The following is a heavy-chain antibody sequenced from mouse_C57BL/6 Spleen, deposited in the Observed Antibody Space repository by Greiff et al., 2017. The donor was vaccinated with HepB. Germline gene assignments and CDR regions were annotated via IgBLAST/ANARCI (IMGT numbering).Heavy chain of an antibody. CDR3: VSYLWDAMDY. V-gene: IGHV10-1*01. CDR1: GFSFNTYA. D-gene: IGHD1-1*01. J-gene: IGHJ4*01. CDR2: IRSKSNNYAT. Sequence: EVQRVESGGGLVQPQGSLKLSCAASGFSFNTYAMNWVRQAPGKGLEWVARIRSKSNNYATYYADSVKDRFTISREDSESMLYLQMNNLKTEDTAMYYCVSYLWDAMDYWGQGTSVTVSS.